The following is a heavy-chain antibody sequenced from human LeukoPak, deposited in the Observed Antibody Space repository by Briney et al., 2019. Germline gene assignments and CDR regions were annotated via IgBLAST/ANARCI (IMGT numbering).Heavy chain of an antibody. D-gene: IGHD1-26*01. Sequence: GASVKVSCKASGYTFTRYVVNWVRQAPGQGLEWMGWMNPNSGNTGYAQKFQGRVTITRNTSISTAYMELSSLRSEDTAVYYCARGSGGRSRPRPRYYYYYMDVWGKGTTVTVSS. J-gene: IGHJ6*03. V-gene: IGHV1-8*03. CDR1: GYTFTRYV. CDR3: ARGSGGRSRPRPRYYYYYMDV. CDR2: MNPNSGNT.